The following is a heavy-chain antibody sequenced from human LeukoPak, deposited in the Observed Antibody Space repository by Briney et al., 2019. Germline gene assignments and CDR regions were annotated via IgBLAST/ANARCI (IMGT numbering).Heavy chain of an antibody. CDR1: GGSISSGGYY. V-gene: IGHV4-61*02. Sequence: PSQTLSLTCTVSGGSISSGGYYWSWIRQPAGKGLEWIGRIYTSGSTNYNPSLKSRVTMSVDTSKNQFSLKLSSVTAADTAVYYCARDHYYYGMDVWGQGTTVTVSS. CDR2: IYTSGST. J-gene: IGHJ6*02. CDR3: ARDHYYYGMDV.